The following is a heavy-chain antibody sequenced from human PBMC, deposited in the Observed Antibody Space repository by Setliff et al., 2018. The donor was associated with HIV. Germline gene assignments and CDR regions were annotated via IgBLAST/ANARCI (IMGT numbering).Heavy chain of an antibody. CDR1: GVSVRSGDH. Sequence: PSETLSLTCTVSGVSVRSGDHWSWARQAPGKGLELIGYFSYTDEPYINYLEYFNPSLKSRLGITLDKPRNQFSLKLTSVTAADTAVYYCGRARSSWYNTSPYYFDSWGQGTLVTVSS. D-gene: IGHD1-20*01. CDR2: FSYTDEP. V-gene: IGHV4-30-4*08. CDR3: GRARSSWYNTSPYYFDS. J-gene: IGHJ4*02.